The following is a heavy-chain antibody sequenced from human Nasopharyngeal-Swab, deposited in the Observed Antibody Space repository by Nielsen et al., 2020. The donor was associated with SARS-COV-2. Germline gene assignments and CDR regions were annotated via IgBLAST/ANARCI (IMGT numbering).Heavy chain of an antibody. CDR2: INPSGGST. D-gene: IGHD4-17*01. CDR1: GYTFTSYY. V-gene: IGHV1-46*01. J-gene: IGHJ4*02. CDR3: ARAEMRTTVTTYWNY. Sequence: ASVKVSCKASGYTFTSYYMHWVRQAPGQGLEWTEIINPSGGSTSYAQKFQGRVTMTRDTSTSTVYMELSSLRSEDTAVYYCARAEMRTTVTTYWNYWGQGTLVTVSS.